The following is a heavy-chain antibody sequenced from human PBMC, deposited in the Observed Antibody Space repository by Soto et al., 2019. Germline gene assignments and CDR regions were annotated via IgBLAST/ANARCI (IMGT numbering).Heavy chain of an antibody. CDR3: AREIGIAALPGLGYYYYYGMDV. Sequence: GGSLRLSCAASGFTFFKHAMSWVRQAPGKGLEWVSAITDSGDSTYYADSVKGRFTISRDNSKNTLYLQMNSLRAEDTAVYYCAREIGIAALPGLGYYYYYGMDVWGQGTTVTVSS. V-gene: IGHV3-23*01. CDR1: GFTFFKHA. CDR2: ITDSGDST. J-gene: IGHJ6*02. D-gene: IGHD6-13*01.